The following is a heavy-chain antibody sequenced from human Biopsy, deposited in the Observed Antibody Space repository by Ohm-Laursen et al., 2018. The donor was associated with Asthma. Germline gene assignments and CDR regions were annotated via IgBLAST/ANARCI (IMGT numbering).Heavy chain of an antibody. V-gene: IGHV3-53*05. D-gene: IGHD1-26*01. Sequence: SLRLSCAASGFTVSSNGMSWVRQPPGKGLEWVSVIYSDGGTFYADSVKGRFTISRDNSKNTLHLEMNSLRVEDTAVYYCPKDVFPGWELRRGPDYWGQGTLVTISS. CDR3: PKDVFPGWELRRGPDY. CDR1: GFTVSSNG. J-gene: IGHJ4*02. CDR2: IYSDGGT.